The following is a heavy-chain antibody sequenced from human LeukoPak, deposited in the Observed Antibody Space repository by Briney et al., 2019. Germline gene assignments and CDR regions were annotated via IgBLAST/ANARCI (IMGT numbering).Heavy chain of an antibody. CDR1: GYTFTAYY. D-gene: IGHD3-10*01. CDR3: AKSQYSFASGSSRPLFDY. Sequence: ASVKVSCKASGYTFTAYYMHWVRQAPGQGLEWMGWIHPNSGGTKFAQKFQGRVTLSRDASLKTVYMELSSLRSDDTAVYYCAKSQYSFASGSSRPLFDYWGQGTLVTVSS. V-gene: IGHV1-2*02. J-gene: IGHJ4*02. CDR2: IHPNSGGT.